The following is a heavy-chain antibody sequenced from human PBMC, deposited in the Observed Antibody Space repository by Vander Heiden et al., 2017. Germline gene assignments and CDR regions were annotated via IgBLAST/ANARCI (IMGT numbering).Heavy chain of an antibody. Sequence: EVQLVESGGGLVKPGGSLRLSCAASRLTFSSHTMNWVRQAPGKGLEWVSSISSSSRYIYYADSVKGRFTISRDNAKNSLYLQMNSLRAEDTAVYYCARDAIPTGQPYYLDYWGQGTLVTVSS. J-gene: IGHJ4*02. CDR1: RLTFSSHT. CDR2: ISSSSRYI. V-gene: IGHV3-21*01. CDR3: ARDAIPTGQPYYLDY. D-gene: IGHD1-1*01.